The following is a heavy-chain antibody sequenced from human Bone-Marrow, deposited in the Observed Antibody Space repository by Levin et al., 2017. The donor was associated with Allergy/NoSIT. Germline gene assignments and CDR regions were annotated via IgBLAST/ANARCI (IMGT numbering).Heavy chain of an antibody. CDR2: IYSGGDT. V-gene: IGHV3-66*01. J-gene: IGHJ4*02. CDR3: SREGPGTATGSA. CDR1: GFTVSRNY. D-gene: IGHD6-19*01. Sequence: TGGSLRLSCAASGFTVSRNYMSWVRQAPGKGLEWVSLIYSGGDTQYADSVKGRFTISRDNSKNTLYLQLNSLRVDDTAVYYCSREGPGTATGSAGGQGTRVTASS.